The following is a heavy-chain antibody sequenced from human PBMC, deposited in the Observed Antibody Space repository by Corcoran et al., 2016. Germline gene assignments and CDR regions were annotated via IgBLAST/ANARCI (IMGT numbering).Heavy chain of an antibody. Sequence: QVQLQESGPGLVKPSETLSLTCTVSGYSISSGYYWGWIRQPPGKGLEWIGSIYHSGSTYYNPSLKSRVTRSVETSKNQFSLKLSSVTAADTAVYDCARASRGQWGPAAFDIWGQGTMVTVSS. D-gene: IGHD2-8*01. V-gene: IGHV4-38-2*02. CDR3: ARASRGQWGPAAFDI. J-gene: IGHJ3*02. CDR1: GYSISSGYY. CDR2: IYHSGST.